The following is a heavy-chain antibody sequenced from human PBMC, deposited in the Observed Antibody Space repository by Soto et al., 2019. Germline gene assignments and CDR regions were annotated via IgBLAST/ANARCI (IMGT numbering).Heavy chain of an antibody. D-gene: IGHD2-15*01. Sequence: QVQLVESGGGVVQPGRSLRLSCAASGFTFSSYAMHWVRQAPGKGLEWVAVKSYDGSNKYYADSVKGRFTISRDNSKNTLYLQMNSLRAEDTAVYYCARDPYCSGGSCYSRWFDPWGQGTLVTVSS. CDR3: ARDPYCSGGSCYSRWFDP. V-gene: IGHV3-30-3*01. CDR2: KSYDGSNK. J-gene: IGHJ5*02. CDR1: GFTFSSYA.